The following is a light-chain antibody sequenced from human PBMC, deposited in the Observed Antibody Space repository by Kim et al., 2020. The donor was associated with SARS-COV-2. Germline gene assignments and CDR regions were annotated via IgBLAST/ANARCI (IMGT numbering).Light chain of an antibody. CDR3: SSYAGRSNFAKL. Sequence: QSALTQPPSASGSLGQSVTISCTGTSSDVGGSTSVSWYQQHPGKAPKLIIYEVNERPSGVPDRFSGSKSGNTASLTVSGLQADDEADYYCSSYAGRSNFAKLFGGGTKVTVL. V-gene: IGLV2-8*01. CDR2: EVN. CDR1: SSDVGGSTS. J-gene: IGLJ3*02.